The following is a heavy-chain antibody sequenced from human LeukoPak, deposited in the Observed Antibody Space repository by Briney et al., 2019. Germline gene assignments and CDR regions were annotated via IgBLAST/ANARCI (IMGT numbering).Heavy chain of an antibody. CDR2: ISGSGGST. CDR3: AKGKGYCSGGTCYSKDYYYGMDV. D-gene: IGHD2-15*01. J-gene: IGHJ6*02. V-gene: IGHV3-23*01. Sequence: GGSLRLSCAASGFIFSNYAMNWVRQAPGKGLEWVSAISGSGGSTYYADSVKGRFTIARDNSKNTLDLQMNSLRAEDTAVYYCAKGKGYCSGGTCYSKDYYYGMDVWGQGTTVTVSS. CDR1: GFIFSNYA.